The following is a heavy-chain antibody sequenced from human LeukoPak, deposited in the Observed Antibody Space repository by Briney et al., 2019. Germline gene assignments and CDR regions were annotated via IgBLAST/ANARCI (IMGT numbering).Heavy chain of an antibody. CDR2: IHYSGST. Sequence: SETLSLTCTVSGGSSSSYYWSWIRQPPGKGLEWIGYIHYSGSTNYNPSLKSRVSILVDTSKNHFSLRLSSVTAADTAVYYCARSGGDRVEMPTITDYWGQGTLVIVSS. J-gene: IGHJ4*02. CDR1: GGSSSSYY. CDR3: ARSGGDRVEMPTITDY. D-gene: IGHD5-24*01. V-gene: IGHV4-59*01.